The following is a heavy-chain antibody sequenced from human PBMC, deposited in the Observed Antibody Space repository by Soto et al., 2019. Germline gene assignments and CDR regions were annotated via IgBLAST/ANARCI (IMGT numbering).Heavy chain of an antibody. CDR2: ISYSGST. CDR1: GASVSSGNYY. D-gene: IGHD1-26*01. Sequence: SYTMSLICTVFGASVSSGNYYWSLIRQPPGKGLECIGYISYSGSTNYNPSLKSRVTISIDTSKNQFSLKLSSVTAADTAVYYCARGSGSYYAYWGQGTLVTVSS. J-gene: IGHJ4*02. CDR3: ARGSGSYYAY. V-gene: IGHV4-61*01.